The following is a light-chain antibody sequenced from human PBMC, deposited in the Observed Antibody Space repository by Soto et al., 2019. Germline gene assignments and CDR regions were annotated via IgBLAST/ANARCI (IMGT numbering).Light chain of an antibody. J-gene: IGLJ1*01. CDR2: GVT. V-gene: IGLV2-14*03. CDR3: CSYTSDLTPYV. CDR1: SSDIGGHDD. Sequence: QSALTQPASVSGSPGQSITISCTGTSSDIGGHDDVSWYQQHPGKVPKLLIYGVTDRPSGVSNRFSGSKSGNVASLTISGLQAEDEADYYCCSYTSDLTPYVFGPGTKVTVL.